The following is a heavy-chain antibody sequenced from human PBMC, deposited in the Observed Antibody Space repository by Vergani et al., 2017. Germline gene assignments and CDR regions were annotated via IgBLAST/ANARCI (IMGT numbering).Heavy chain of an antibody. Sequence: EVQLVESGGGLVQPGGSLRLSCAASGFTFSSYWMHWVRQAPGKGLVWVSRINSDGSSTSYADSVKGRFTISRDNAKNTLYLQMNRLRAEDTAVYYCAKTPCSGGSCYSEGRWFDPWGQGTLVTVSS. CDR2: INSDGSST. CDR3: AKTPCSGGSCYSEGRWFDP. J-gene: IGHJ5*02. CDR1: GFTFSSYW. D-gene: IGHD2-15*01. V-gene: IGHV3-74*01.